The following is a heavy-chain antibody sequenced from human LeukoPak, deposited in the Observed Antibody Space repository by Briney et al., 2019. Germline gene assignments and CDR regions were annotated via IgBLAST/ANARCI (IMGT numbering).Heavy chain of an antibody. D-gene: IGHD3-16*01. CDR2: ISGSGGST. V-gene: IGHV3-23*01. CDR1: GFTFSSYG. J-gene: IGHJ6*03. Sequence: PGGSLRLSCAATGFTFSSYGLNWVRQAPGKGLEWVSVISGSGGSTYYADSVKGRFTISRDNSKNTLYLQMNSLRAEDTAVYYCARGIMTPYYMDVWGKGTTVTVSS. CDR3: ARGIMTPYYMDV.